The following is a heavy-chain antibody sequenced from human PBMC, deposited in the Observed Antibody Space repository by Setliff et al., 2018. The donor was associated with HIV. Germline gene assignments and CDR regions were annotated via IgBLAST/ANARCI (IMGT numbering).Heavy chain of an antibody. J-gene: IGHJ4*02. V-gene: IGHV3-53*01. CDR1: GFRVTDTY. D-gene: IGHD5-18*01. CDR3: AKGGYGGAYYVAGY. Sequence: GSLRLSCEASGFRVTDTYMAWVRQAPGKGLERVTLIYKAGKTYYADFVKGRFTIARDDTKNTVSLQMTNLEPGDTAMYYCAKGGYGGAYYVAGYWGQGTRVTV. CDR2: IYKAGKT.